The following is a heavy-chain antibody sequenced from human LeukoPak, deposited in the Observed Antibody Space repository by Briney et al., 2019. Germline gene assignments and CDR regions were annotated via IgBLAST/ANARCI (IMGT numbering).Heavy chain of an antibody. CDR3: ARGGNYDFWSGYYVGSYNWFDP. CDR2: INHSGST. V-gene: IGHV4-34*01. Sequence: PSETLSLTCAVYGGSFSGYYWSWIRQPPGKGLEWIGEINHSGSTNYNPSLKSRVTISVDTSKNQFSLKLSSVTAADTAVYYCARGGNYDFWSGYYVGSYNWFDPWGQGTLVTVSS. D-gene: IGHD3-3*01. CDR1: GGSFSGYY. J-gene: IGHJ5*02.